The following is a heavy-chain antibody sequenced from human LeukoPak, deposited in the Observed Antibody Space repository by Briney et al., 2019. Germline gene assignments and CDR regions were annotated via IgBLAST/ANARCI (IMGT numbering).Heavy chain of an antibody. Sequence: SETLSLTCTVSGGSISSGSYYWSWIRQPAGKGLEWIGRIYTSGSTNYNPSLKSRVTISVDTSKNQFSLKLSSVTAADTAVYYCAREGGITMISGWFDPWGQGTLVTVSS. J-gene: IGHJ5*02. D-gene: IGHD3-22*01. CDR3: AREGGITMISGWFDP. CDR2: IYTSGST. CDR1: GGSISSGSYY. V-gene: IGHV4-61*02.